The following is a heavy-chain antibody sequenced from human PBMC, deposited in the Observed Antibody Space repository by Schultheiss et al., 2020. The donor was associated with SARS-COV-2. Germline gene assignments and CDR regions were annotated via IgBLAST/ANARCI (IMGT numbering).Heavy chain of an antibody. CDR2: IHPAGSL. D-gene: IGHD5-24*01. CDR1: GASINNDNW. V-gene: IGHV4-4*02. CDR3: ARGRAPRDGYRN. Sequence: SETLSLTCAVSGASINNDNWWFSWVRQPPGKGLEWIGEIHPAGSLHYNPSLNSRVTISMDKSKNQFYLSLTSVTAADTAVYYCARGRAPRDGYRNWGQGTLVTVSS. J-gene: IGHJ4*02.